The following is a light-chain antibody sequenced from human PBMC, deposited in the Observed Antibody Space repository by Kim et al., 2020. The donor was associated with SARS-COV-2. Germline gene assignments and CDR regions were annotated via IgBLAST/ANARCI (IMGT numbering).Light chain of an antibody. J-gene: IGLJ2*01. V-gene: IGLV3-19*01. Sequence: SSELTQDPAVSVALGQTVRITCQGDSLRSYYATWYQQKPGQAPIVVIYGKNNRPSGIPDRFPGSSSGNTTSLTITGTQGGDEGDYYCNSRDSNDNVVFGG. CDR2: GKN. CDR1: SLRSYY. CDR3: NSRDSNDNVV.